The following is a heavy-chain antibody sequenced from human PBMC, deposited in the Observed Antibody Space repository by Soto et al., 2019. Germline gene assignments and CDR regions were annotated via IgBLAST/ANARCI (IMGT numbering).Heavy chain of an antibody. CDR2: IYWDDDK. Sequence: QITLKESGPTLVKPTQTLTLTCTFSGFSLSTNGVGVDWIRQPPGKALEWLALIYWDDDKRYNPSLKSRLTITKHTSKNQVVLTMSNMDPVDTATYYCAHSIDTSMALDYWGQGTLVTVSS. CDR1: GFSLSTNGVG. J-gene: IGHJ4*02. CDR3: AHSIDTSMALDY. D-gene: IGHD2-15*01. V-gene: IGHV2-5*02.